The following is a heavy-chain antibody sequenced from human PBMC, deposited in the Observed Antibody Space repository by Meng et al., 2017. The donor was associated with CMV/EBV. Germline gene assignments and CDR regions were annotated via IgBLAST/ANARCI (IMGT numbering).Heavy chain of an antibody. CDR3: ARVVAGFDP. CDR1: GYIFTSYG. D-gene: IGHD6-19*01. J-gene: IGHJ5*02. CDR2: ISAYNGNT. V-gene: IGHV1-18*04. Sequence: ASAQVSCNASGYIFTSYGISWVRQAPGQGLEWMGWISAYNGNTNYAQKLQGRVTMTTDTSTSKAYLELRSLRSDDTAVYYCARVVAGFDPWGQGTLVTVSS.